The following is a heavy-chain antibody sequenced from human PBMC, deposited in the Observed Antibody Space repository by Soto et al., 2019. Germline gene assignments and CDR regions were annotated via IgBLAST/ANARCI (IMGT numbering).Heavy chain of an antibody. J-gene: IGHJ4*02. D-gene: IGHD3-10*01. Sequence: AGGSLRLFCAASGFTFSRFWMSWVRQAPGKGLEWVANIKTDGSETHYVDSVKGRFTISRDNPKTSLFLQMNSLRVEDTAVYFCTSDRYPRFYHGSGSYPYYWGQGTPVTVSS. CDR2: IKTDGSET. V-gene: IGHV3-7*03. CDR3: TSDRYPRFYHGSGSYPYY. CDR1: GFTFSRFW.